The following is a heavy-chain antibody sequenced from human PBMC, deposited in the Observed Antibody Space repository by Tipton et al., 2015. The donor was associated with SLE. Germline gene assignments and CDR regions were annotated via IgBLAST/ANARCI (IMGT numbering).Heavy chain of an antibody. V-gene: IGHV4-39*07. J-gene: IGHJ3*02. CDR1: GGSISSSSYY. CDR2: IYYSGST. Sequence: TLSLTCTASGGSISSSSYYWGWIRQPPGKGLEWIGSIYYSGSTYYNPSLKSRVTISVDTSKNQFSLKLSSVTAADTAVYYCARELQQLVAFDIWGQGTMVTVSS. CDR3: ARELQQLVAFDI. D-gene: IGHD6-6*01.